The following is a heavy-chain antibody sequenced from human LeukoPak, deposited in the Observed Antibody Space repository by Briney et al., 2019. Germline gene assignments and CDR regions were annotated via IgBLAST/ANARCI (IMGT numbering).Heavy chain of an antibody. Sequence: PSETLSLTCAVYGGSFSGYYWSWIRQPPGKGLEWIGEINHSGSTNYNPSLKSRVTISVDTSKNQFSLKLSSVTAADTAVYYCARRGAYYDFWSGLGYWGQGTLVTVSS. D-gene: IGHD3-3*01. CDR1: GGSFSGYY. V-gene: IGHV4-34*01. J-gene: IGHJ4*02. CDR2: INHSGST. CDR3: ARRGAYYDFWSGLGY.